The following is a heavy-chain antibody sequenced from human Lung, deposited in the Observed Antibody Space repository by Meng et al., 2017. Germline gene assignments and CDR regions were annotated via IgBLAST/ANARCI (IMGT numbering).Heavy chain of an antibody. V-gene: IGHV1-2*06. CDR3: ARDEDISAAGKLFGDY. Sequence: GLLWRSGRGVKKRCDSVKVSCKGSVYTVRDYWLHSVRRAPGQVLEWMGRINPTSGDTHYAQRFQGRVAMTGDTSISTAYMELSGLRSDDTAMYYCARDEDISAAGKLFGDYWGQGTLVTVSS. J-gene: IGHJ4*02. CDR1: VYTVRDYW. CDR2: INPTSGDT. D-gene: IGHD6-13*01.